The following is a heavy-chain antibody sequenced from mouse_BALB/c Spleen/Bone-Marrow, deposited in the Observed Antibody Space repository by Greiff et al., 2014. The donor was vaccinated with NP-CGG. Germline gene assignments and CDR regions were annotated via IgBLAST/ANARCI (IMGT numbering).Heavy chain of an antibody. CDR1: GFNIKDTY. D-gene: IGHD2-14*01. J-gene: IGHJ2*02. V-gene: IGHV14-3*02. Sequence: EVQLQQSGAELVKPGASVKLSCTASGFNIKDTYMHWVKQRPEQGLEWIGRINPANGDTKYDAKFQGKATMTADKSSNTAYMQLSSLTSEDTAVYYCVRGRKYAIDYWGQGTSLTVSS. CDR2: INPANGDT. CDR3: VRGRKYAIDY.